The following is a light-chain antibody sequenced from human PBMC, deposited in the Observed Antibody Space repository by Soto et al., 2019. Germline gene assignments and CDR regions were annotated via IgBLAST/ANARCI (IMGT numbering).Light chain of an antibody. CDR1: SSDVGSYNL. CDR2: EGS. CDR3: CSYAGRGTLHVL. Sequence: QSALTQPASVSGSPGQSITISCTGTSSDVGSYNLVSWYQQHPGKAPKLMIYEGSQRPSGISNRFSGSKSGNTSSLTISGLQAEDEADYHCCSYAGRGTLHVLFGGGTKVTVL. J-gene: IGLJ2*01. V-gene: IGLV2-23*03.